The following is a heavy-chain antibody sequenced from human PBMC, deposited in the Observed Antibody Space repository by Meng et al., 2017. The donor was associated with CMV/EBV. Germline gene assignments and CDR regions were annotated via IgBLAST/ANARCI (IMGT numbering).Heavy chain of an antibody. J-gene: IGHJ4*02. CDR2: IYYSGST. V-gene: IGHV4-39*07. D-gene: IGHD6-19*01. CDR1: GGSISSSSYY. CDR3: ARAVGGSGWYYFDY. Sequence: GSLRLSCTVSGGSISSSSYYWGWIRQPPGKGLEWIGSIYYSGSTYYYPSLKSRVTISVDTSKNQFSLKLSSVTAADTAVYYCARAVGGSGWYYFDYWGQGTLVTVSS.